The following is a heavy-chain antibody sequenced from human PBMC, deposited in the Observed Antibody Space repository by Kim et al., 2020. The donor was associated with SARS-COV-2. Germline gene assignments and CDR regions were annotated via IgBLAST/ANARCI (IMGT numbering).Heavy chain of an antibody. CDR2: IYYSGST. J-gene: IGHJ3*02. CDR3: ARDVTYYYGSGSSHAFDI. Sequence: SQTLSLTCTVSGGSISSYYWSWIRQPPGKGLEWIGYIYYSGSTNYNPSLKSRVTISVDTSKNQFSLKLSSVTAADTAVYYCARDVTYYYGSGSSHAFDIWGQGTMVTVSS. V-gene: IGHV4-59*01. CDR1: GGSISSYY. D-gene: IGHD3-10*01.